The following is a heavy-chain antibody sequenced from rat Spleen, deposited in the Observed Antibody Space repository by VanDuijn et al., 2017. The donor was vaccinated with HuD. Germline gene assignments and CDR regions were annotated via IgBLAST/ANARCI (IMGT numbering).Heavy chain of an antibody. V-gene: IGHV5-43*01. J-gene: IGHJ2*01. Sequence: EVQLVETGGGLGQAGSSRRVSCVASGLTFSSYFMDWIRQAPENGIEWVAYINTDSSSTHYAETVKGRFTISRDNAKNTVDMQLSSLRSEDTAMYFCARERWERNFDYWGQGVMVTVSS. CDR2: INTDSSST. CDR1: GLTFSSYF. D-gene: IGHD5-1*01. CDR3: ARERWERNFDY.